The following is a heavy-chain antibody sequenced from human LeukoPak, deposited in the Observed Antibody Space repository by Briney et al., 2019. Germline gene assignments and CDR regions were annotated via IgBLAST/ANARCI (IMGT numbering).Heavy chain of an antibody. CDR2: IKQDGGEK. J-gene: IGHJ4*02. Sequence: QSGGSLRLSCAASGFSFSDYAMHWVRQAPAKGLEWVANIKQDGGEKYYVDSVKGRFTISRDNAKNSLYLQMNSLRPEDTAVYYCAGRGDGNLYYFDHWGQGTLVTASS. D-gene: IGHD5-24*01. CDR3: AGRGDGNLYYFDH. CDR1: GFSFSDYA. V-gene: IGHV3-7*04.